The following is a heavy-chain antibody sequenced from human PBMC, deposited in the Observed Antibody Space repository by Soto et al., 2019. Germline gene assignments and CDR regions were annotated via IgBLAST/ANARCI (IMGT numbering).Heavy chain of an antibody. V-gene: IGHV4-59*01. J-gene: IGHJ5*02. CDR3: ARALKELAAAGISNWFDP. Sequence: SETLSLTCTVSGGSIISYYWSWIRQPPGKGLEWIGYIYYSGSTNYNPSLKSRVTISVDTSKNQFSLKLSSVTAADTAVYYCARALKELAAAGISNWFDPWGQGTLVTVSS. CDR1: GGSIISYY. D-gene: IGHD6-13*01. CDR2: IYYSGST.